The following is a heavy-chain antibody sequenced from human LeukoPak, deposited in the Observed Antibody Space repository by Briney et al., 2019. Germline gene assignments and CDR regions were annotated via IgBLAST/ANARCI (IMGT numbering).Heavy chain of an antibody. Sequence: GESLKISCKVSGYRFTSLWIGWVRQMPGRGLEWMGLIYPSDSDTRYSPSFQGQVTISADKSISTAYLQWSSLKASDTAIYYCARESLNSGSYYFDYWGQGTLVTVPS. CDR3: ARESLNSGSYYFDY. CDR2: IYPSDSDT. J-gene: IGHJ4*02. CDR1: GYRFTSLW. V-gene: IGHV5-51*01. D-gene: IGHD1-26*01.